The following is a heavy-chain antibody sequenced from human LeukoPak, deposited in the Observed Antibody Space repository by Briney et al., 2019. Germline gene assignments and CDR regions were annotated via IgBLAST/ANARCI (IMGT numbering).Heavy chain of an antibody. V-gene: IGHV5-51*01. J-gene: IGHJ4*02. CDR2: IYPGTSDT. CDR1: GYSFTNYW. Sequence: GESLKISCKASGYSFTNYWIGWVRQMPGKGPEWMGIIYPGTSDTNYSPSFQGHVTVSADKSISTAYLQWSSLKASDTAMYYCARRGYDSRGYHFYFDYWGQGTLVTVSS. D-gene: IGHD3-22*01. CDR3: ARRGYDSRGYHFYFDY.